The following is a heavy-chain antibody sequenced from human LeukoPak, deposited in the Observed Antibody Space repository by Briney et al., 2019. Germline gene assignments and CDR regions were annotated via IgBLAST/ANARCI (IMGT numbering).Heavy chain of an antibody. CDR3: ARSLYDSSGYNGY. D-gene: IGHD3-22*01. CDR1: GFTFSSYW. V-gene: IGHV3-7*01. CDR2: IKQDGSEK. J-gene: IGHJ4*02. Sequence: GGSLRLSCAASGFTFSSYWMSWVRQAPGKGLEWVANIKQDGSEKYYVDSVKGRFTISRDNAKNSVYLQTSSLRVEDTAVYYCARSLYDSSGYNGYWGQGVLVTVSS.